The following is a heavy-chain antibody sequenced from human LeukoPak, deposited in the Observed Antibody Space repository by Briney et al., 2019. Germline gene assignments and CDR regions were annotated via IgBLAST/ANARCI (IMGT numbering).Heavy chain of an antibody. CDR3: ARDANGGNVPFDY. CDR2: ISGGGETR. D-gene: IGHD4-23*01. V-gene: IGHV3-48*03. J-gene: IGHJ4*02. CDR1: GFTFNTYE. Sequence: QPGGSLRLSCAASGFTFNTYEMNWVRQAPGKGLEWVSYISGGGETRYYADSVRGRFTISRDNGKNSLYLQMNSLRVGDTAVYYCARDANGGNVPFDYWGLGTPVTVSS.